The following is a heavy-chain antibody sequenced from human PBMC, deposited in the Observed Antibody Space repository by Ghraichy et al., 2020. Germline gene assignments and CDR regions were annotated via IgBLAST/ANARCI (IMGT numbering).Heavy chain of an antibody. CDR2: IYYSGST. CDR3: ARHPFWGLTGYYKYFDY. D-gene: IGHD3-9*01. CDR1: GGSISSRSHY. Sequence: SETLSLTCTVSGGSISSRSHYWGWIRQPLGKGLEWIGSIYYSGSTYYTPSLKTRLTISVDTSQNQFSLKLTSLTAADTAVYYCARHPFWGLTGYYKYFDYWGQGTLVTVSS. J-gene: IGHJ4*02. V-gene: IGHV4-39*01.